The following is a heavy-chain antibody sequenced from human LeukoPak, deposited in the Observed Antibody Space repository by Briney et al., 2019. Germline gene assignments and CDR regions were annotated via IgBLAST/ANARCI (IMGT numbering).Heavy chain of an antibody. V-gene: IGHV3-30*02. CDR2: IRYDGSNK. J-gene: IGHJ3*02. CDR3: ARDHLSIAPGYYDSSGFDAFDI. D-gene: IGHD3-22*01. CDR1: GFTFSSYG. Sequence: PGGSLRLSCAASGFTFSSYGMRWVRQAPGKGLEWVAFIRYDGSNKYYADSVKGRFTISRDNSKNTLYLQMNSLRAEDTAVYYCARDHLSIAPGYYDSSGFDAFDIWGQGTMVTVSS.